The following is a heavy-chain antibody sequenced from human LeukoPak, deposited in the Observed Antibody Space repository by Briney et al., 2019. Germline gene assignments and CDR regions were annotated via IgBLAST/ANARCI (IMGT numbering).Heavy chain of an antibody. CDR3: AKDSRRGNYYDSSGYAALYYYYYYYMDV. J-gene: IGHJ6*03. V-gene: IGHV3-53*01. CDR2: IYSGGST. D-gene: IGHD3-22*01. CDR1: GFTVSSNY. Sequence: RSGGSLRLSCAASGFTVSSNYMSWVRQAPGKGLEWASVIYSGGSTYYADSVKGRFTISRDNSKNTLHLQMNSLRAEDTAVYYCAKDSRRGNYYDSSGYAALYYYYYYYMDVWGKGTTVTVSS.